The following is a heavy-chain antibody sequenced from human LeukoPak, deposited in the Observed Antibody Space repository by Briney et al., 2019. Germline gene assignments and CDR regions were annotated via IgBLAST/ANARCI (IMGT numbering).Heavy chain of an antibody. J-gene: IGHJ4*02. CDR3: PRGRSSSHNYYFDY. Sequence: GGSLRLSCAASGFTFSSYSINWVRQAPGKGLEWVSSISSSSSYIYYADSVKGRFTISRDNAKNSLYLQMNSLRAEDTAVYYCPRGRSSSHNYYFDYWGQGTLVTVSS. CDR1: GFTFSSYS. V-gene: IGHV3-21*01. D-gene: IGHD6-13*01. CDR2: ISSSSSYI.